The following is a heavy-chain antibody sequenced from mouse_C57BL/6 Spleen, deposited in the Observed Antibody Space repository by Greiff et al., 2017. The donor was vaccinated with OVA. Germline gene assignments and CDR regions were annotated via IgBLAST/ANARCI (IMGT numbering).Heavy chain of an antibody. CDR3: PRGGYGNPFDY. CDR2: IDPSDSDT. CDR1: GYTFTSYW. D-gene: IGHD2-10*02. V-gene: IGHV1-52*01. Sequence: QVQLQQPGAELVRPGSSVKLSCKASGYTFTSYWMHWVQQRPIQGLEWIGNIDPSDSDTPSNQKFKDKATLTVDKSSSTAYMQLSSLTSEGSAVYYCPRGGYGNPFDYWGKGTTLTVSS. J-gene: IGHJ2*01.